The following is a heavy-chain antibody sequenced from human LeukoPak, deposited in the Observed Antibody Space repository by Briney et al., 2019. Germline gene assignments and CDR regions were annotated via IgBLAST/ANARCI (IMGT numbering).Heavy chain of an antibody. CDR3: ARGPTHDAQGY. Sequence: SETLSLTCTVSGGSLSSYYWSWIRQPPGRGLEWIGYIYYSGSTNYNPSLKSRVTISVDTSKNQFSLKLSSVTAADTAVYYCARGPTHDAQGYWGQGTLVTVSS. CDR1: GGSLSSYY. CDR2: IYYSGST. D-gene: IGHD2-2*01. V-gene: IGHV4-59*12. J-gene: IGHJ4*02.